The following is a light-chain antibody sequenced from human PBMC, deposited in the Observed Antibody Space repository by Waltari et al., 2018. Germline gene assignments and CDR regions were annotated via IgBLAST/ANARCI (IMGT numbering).Light chain of an antibody. CDR3: QSYDSSLSGHVV. CDR2: NNS. V-gene: IGLV1-40*01. Sequence: QSVLTQPPSVSGAPGQRVTISCTGSSSNIGAGYDVHWYQQLPGTAPKLLIYNNSTRPSGVPDRFSGSKSGTSASLAITGLQAEDEADYYCQSYDSSLSGHVVFGGGTKLTVL. J-gene: IGLJ2*01. CDR1: SSNIGAGYD.